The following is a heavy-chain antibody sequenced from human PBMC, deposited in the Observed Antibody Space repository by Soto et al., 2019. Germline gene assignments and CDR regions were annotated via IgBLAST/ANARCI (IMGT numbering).Heavy chain of an antibody. CDR1: GFTFSSYS. V-gene: IGHV3-48*02. J-gene: IGHJ4*02. D-gene: IGHD1-1*01. CDR3: ARAIWWERPREFDY. CDR2: ISSSSSTI. Sequence: EVQLVESGGGLVQPGGSLRLSCAASGFTFSSYSMNWVRQAPGKGLEWVSYISSSSSTIYYADSVKGRFTISRDNAKNSLYLQMNSLRDEDTAVYYCARAIWWERPREFDYWGQGTLVTVSS.